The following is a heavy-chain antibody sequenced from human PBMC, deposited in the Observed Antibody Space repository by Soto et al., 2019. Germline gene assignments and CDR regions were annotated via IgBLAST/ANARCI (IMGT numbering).Heavy chain of an antibody. Sequence: KPSETLSLTCTVSGGSISSSRYYWGWIRQPPGKGLEWIGSMSYSGITYYNPSLKSRVTISVDTSKNQFSLKLSSVTAADTAVYYCARRGYYDSSGYYYPRNDGMDVWGQGTTVTVSS. J-gene: IGHJ6*02. CDR2: MSYSGIT. D-gene: IGHD3-22*01. CDR1: GGSISSSRYY. CDR3: ARRGYYDSSGYYYPRNDGMDV. V-gene: IGHV4-39*01.